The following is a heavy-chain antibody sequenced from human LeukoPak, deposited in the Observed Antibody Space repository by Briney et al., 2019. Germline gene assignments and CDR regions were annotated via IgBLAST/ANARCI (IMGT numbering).Heavy chain of an antibody. J-gene: IGHJ5*02. V-gene: IGHV1-2*02. D-gene: IGHD2-21*01. Sequence: ASVKVSCKASGYTFTGYYMHWVRQAPGQGLEWMGWINPNSGGTNYAQKFQGRVTMTRDTSISTAYMELSRLRSDDTAAYYCARENLATYCGGDCYSVGWFDPWGQGTLVTVSS. CDR3: ARENLATYCGGDCYSVGWFDP. CDR1: GYTFTGYY. CDR2: INPNSGGT.